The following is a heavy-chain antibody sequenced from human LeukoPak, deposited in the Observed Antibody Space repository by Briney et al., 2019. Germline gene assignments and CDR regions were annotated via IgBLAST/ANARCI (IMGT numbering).Heavy chain of an antibody. CDR1: GYTFTDYY. CDR3: AREAGGSDTYYLDY. D-gene: IGHD1-26*01. V-gene: IGHV1-2*06. Sequence: ASVRVSCKTSGYTFTDYYIHWVRQAPGQRLEWMGRINPRSGGINYAQKFQGRVTMTRDTAISTAYMDLSGLRSDDTAVYYGAREAGGSDTYYLDYWGQGVLVTVSS. CDR2: INPRSGGI. J-gene: IGHJ4*02.